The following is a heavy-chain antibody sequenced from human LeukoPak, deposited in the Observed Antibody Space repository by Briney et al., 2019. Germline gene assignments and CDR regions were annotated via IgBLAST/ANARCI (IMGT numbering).Heavy chain of an antibody. V-gene: IGHV1-2*04. CDR3: ATAAEGAAAGTDY. D-gene: IGHD6-13*01. CDR1: GYTFTGYY. J-gene: IGHJ4*02. CDR2: INPNSGGT. Sequence: ASVKVSCKASGYTFTGYYMHWVRQAPGQGLEWMGWINPNSGGTNYAQKFRGWVTMTRDTSISTAYMELSRLRSEDTAVYYCATAAEGAAAGTDYWGQGTLVTVSS.